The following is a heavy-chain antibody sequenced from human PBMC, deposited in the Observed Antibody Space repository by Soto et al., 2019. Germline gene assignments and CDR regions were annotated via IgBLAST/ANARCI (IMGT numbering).Heavy chain of an antibody. V-gene: IGHV1-3*01. CDR1: GYTFSSYA. CDR3: ARGVSMETPNWFDP. D-gene: IGHD3-10*01. Sequence: ASVKVSCKASGYTFSSYAMNWVRQAPGQRLEWMGWINAGNGNTKYSQKFQGRVTITRDTSASTTYMGLSSLRSEDTAVYYCARGVSMETPNWFDPWGQGSLVTVSS. CDR2: INAGNGNT. J-gene: IGHJ5*02.